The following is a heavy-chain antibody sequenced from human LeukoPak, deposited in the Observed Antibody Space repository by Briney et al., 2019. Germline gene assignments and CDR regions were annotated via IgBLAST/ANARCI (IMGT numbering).Heavy chain of an antibody. CDR1: GGSISSGSYC. CDR2: IYTSGST. J-gene: IGHJ6*03. D-gene: IGHD3-10*01. CDR3: ARSGITMVRGVITYYYYYMDV. V-gene: IGHV4-61*02. Sequence: PSQTLSLTCTVSGGSISSGSYCWSWIRQPAGKGLEWIGRIYTSGSTNYNPSLKSRVTISVDTSRNQFSLKLSSVTAADTAVYYCARSGITMVRGVITYYYYYMDVWGKGTTVTISS.